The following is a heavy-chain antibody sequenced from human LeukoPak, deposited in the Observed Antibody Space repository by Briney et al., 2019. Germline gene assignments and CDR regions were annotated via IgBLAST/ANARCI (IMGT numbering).Heavy chain of an antibody. CDR1: GGSFSNYY. CDR2: INDSGTI. CDR3: ARRWNYGRNCYIDV. V-gene: IGHV4-34*01. Sequence: SETLSPTCAVYGGSFSNYYWSWIRQSPGKGLEWIGEINDSGTINYNPSLMSRVTISVDKSKNQFSLKLSSVTAADTAVYYCARRWNYGRNCYIDVWGKGATVSVSS. D-gene: IGHD1-7*01. J-gene: IGHJ6*03.